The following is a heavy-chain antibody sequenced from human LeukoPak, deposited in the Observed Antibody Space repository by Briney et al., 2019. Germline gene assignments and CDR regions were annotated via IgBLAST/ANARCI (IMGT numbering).Heavy chain of an antibody. J-gene: IGHJ3*02. D-gene: IGHD3-22*01. CDR2: ITTTGATT. V-gene: IGHV3-23*01. Sequence: GGSLRLSCAASGFTFSSYNMYWVRQAPGKGLQWVSSITTTGATTYYADSVKGRFTISRDNSKNTLYLQMNSLRAEDTAVYYCASPGDYYDSSGYSRPGAFDIWGQGTMVTVSS. CDR3: ASPGDYYDSSGYSRPGAFDI. CDR1: GFTFSSYN.